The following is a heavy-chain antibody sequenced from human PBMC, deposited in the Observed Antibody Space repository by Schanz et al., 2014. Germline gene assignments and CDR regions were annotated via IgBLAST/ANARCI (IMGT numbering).Heavy chain of an antibody. J-gene: IGHJ6*02. Sequence: QVHLVESGGGLVKPGGSLRLSCAASGFTFSDYYMSWIRQAPGKGLEWVSYISSDNNYAYYADSMRGRFTISRDNAKTPLYRKMNSRSAEATAVYYGARAPPPYSSSPYYWYYGMDVWGQGTTVTVSS. CDR2: ISSDNNYA. CDR3: ARAPPPYSSSPYYWYYGMDV. D-gene: IGHD6-6*01. V-gene: IGHV3-11*05. CDR1: GFTFSDYY.